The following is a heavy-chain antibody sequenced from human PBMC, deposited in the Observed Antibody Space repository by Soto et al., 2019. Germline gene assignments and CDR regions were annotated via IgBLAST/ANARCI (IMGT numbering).Heavy chain of an antibody. CDR1: GFSFSTYW. Sequence: EVELVESGGGLVQPGGSLRLSCAASGFSFSTYWMHWVRQAPGKGLVWVSRINSDGSRINYGDSVKGRFTVSRDNAKNTVYLQMNSLRADDTAVYYCARVATGSYNWFDPWGQVTLVTVSS. CDR3: ARVATGSYNWFDP. D-gene: IGHD1-26*01. J-gene: IGHJ5*02. V-gene: IGHV3-74*01. CDR2: INSDGSRI.